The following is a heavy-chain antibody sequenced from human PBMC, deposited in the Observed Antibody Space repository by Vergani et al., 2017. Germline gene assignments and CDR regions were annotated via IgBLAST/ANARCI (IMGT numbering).Heavy chain of an antibody. V-gene: IGHV4-61*08. D-gene: IGHD5-18*01. J-gene: IGHJ6*02. CDR1: GGSISSGGYY. CDR2: IYYSGST. Sequence: QVQLQESGPGLVKPSQTLSLTCTVSGGSISSGGYYWSWIRQHPGKGLEWIGYIYYSGSTNYNPSLKSRVTISVDTSKNQFSLKLSSVTAADTAVYYCARSEGYSYGYKYYYYGMDVWGQGTTVTVSS. CDR3: ARSEGYSYGYKYYYYGMDV.